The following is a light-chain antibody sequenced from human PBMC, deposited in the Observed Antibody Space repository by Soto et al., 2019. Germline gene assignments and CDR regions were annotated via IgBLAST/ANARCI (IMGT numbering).Light chain of an antibody. CDR3: QQYDNWPPWT. CDR2: GAS. Sequence: EIVMTQSPATLSVSPGERATLSCRASQSIGSNLAWYQQKPGQAPRLLIYGASTRATGIPAKFSGSGSGTEFTLTIRSLQSEDFAVYHCQQYDNWPPWTFGQGTKVEIK. J-gene: IGKJ1*01. V-gene: IGKV3-15*01. CDR1: QSIGSN.